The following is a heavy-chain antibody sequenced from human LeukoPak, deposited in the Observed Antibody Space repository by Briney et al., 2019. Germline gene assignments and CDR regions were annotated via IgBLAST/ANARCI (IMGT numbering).Heavy chain of an antibody. V-gene: IGHV1-8*01. CDR1: GYTFTSYD. CDR2: MNPNSGNT. Sequence: AAVKVSCKASGYTFTSYDINWVRQASGQGLEWMGWMNPNSGNTASAQKFQGRVTMTTNTSISTAYMELTGLRSEDTAMYFCARKGLLGSGKPWFDPWGQGTLVTVSS. D-gene: IGHD2-15*01. CDR3: ARKGLLGSGKPWFDP. J-gene: IGHJ5*02.